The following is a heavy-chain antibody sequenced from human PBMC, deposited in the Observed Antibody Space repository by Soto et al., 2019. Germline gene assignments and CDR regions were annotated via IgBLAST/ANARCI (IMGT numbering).Heavy chain of an antibody. Sequence: GGSLRLSCAASGFTFSSYGMHWVRQAPGKGLEWVAVISYDGSNKYYADSVKGRFTISRDNSKNTLYLQMNSLRAEDTAVYYCAKDLERWLQLGYFDYWGQGPLVTVSS. D-gene: IGHD5-12*01. J-gene: IGHJ4*02. CDR3: AKDLERWLQLGYFDY. CDR2: ISYDGSNK. CDR1: GFTFSSYG. V-gene: IGHV3-30*18.